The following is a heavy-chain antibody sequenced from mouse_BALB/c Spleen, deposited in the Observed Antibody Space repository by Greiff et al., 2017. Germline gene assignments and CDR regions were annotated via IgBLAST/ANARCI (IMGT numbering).Heavy chain of an antibody. V-gene: IGHV5-4*02. CDR1: GFTFSDYY. CDR3: ARSSIYYFMDY. CDR2: ISDGGSCT. J-gene: IGHJ4*01. D-gene: IGHD1-1*01. Sequence: EVQVVESGGGLVKPGGSLKLSCAASGFTFSDYYMYWVRQTPEKRLEWVATISDGGSCTYYPDSVKGRFTISRDNAKNNLYLQMSSLKSEDTAMYYCARSSIYYFMDYWGQGTSVTVSS.